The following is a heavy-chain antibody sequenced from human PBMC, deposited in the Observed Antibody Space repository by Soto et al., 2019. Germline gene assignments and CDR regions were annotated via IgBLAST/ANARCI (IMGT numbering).Heavy chain of an antibody. V-gene: IGHV1-69*02. D-gene: IGHD3-16*01. J-gene: IGHJ4*02. CDR3: ATSYGSGSRAFDY. CDR1: GDTFSFYT. Sequence: QVQLVQSGAEVKKPGSSVKVSCKASGDTFSFYTINWVRQAPGLGLEWMGRVNPILSMSNYAQKFQGRVTMTAKKSTSTAYMELRSLRSEVTAFYYCATSYGSGSRAFDYCAQGALVTVSS. CDR2: VNPILSMS.